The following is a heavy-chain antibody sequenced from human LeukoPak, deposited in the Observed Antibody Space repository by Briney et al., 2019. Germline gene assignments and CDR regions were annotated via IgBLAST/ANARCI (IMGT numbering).Heavy chain of an antibody. CDR2: IIPIFGTA. Sequence: SVKVSCKASGYTFTGYYMHWVRQAPGQGLEWMGGIIPIFGTANYAQKFQGRVTITADESTSTAYMELSSLRSEDTAVYYCASAPVWSGKGFYFDYWGQGTLVTVSS. V-gene: IGHV1-69*13. J-gene: IGHJ4*02. CDR1: GYTFTGYY. D-gene: IGHD3-3*01. CDR3: ASAPVWSGKGFYFDY.